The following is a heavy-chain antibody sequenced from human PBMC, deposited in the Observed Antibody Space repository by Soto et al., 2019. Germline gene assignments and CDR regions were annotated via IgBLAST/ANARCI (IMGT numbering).Heavy chain of an antibody. D-gene: IGHD3-10*01. CDR2: INPNSGGT. V-gene: IGHV1-2*04. Sequence: QVQLVQSGAEVKKPGASVKVSCKASGYTFTGYYMHWVRQAPGQGLEWMGWINPNSGGTNYAQKFQGWVTMTRDTSISTAQMELRRLRSDDTAVYYCASDDVYYGSGSSDYYYSYGMDVWGQGTTVTVSS. CDR3: ASDDVYYGSGSSDYYYSYGMDV. CDR1: GYTFTGYY. J-gene: IGHJ6*02.